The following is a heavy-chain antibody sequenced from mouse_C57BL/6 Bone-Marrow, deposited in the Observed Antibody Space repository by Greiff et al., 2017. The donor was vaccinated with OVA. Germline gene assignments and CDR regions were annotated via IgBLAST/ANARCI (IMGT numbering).Heavy chain of an antibody. V-gene: IGHV5-16*01. D-gene: IGHD1-1*02. Sequence: EVKLVESEGGLVQPGSSMKLSCTASGFTFSDYYMAWVRQVPEKGLEWVANINYDGSSTYYLDSLKSRFIISRDNAKNILYLQMSSLKSEDTATYYCARDYLWTYFDVWGTGTTVTVSS. J-gene: IGHJ1*03. CDR1: GFTFSDYY. CDR3: ARDYLWTYFDV. CDR2: INYDGSST.